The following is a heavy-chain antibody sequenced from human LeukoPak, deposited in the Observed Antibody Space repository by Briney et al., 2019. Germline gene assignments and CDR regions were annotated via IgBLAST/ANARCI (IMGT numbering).Heavy chain of an antibody. D-gene: IGHD6-13*01. CDR3: ARQIAAAGRAFDI. Sequence: PSETLSLTCTVSGGSISSSSYYWGWIRQPPGKGLEWIGSIYHSGSTYYNPSLKSRVTISVDTSKNQFSLKLSSVTAADTAVYYCARQIAAAGRAFDIWGQGTMVTVSS. CDR2: IYHSGST. CDR1: GGSISSSSYY. J-gene: IGHJ3*02. V-gene: IGHV4-39*07.